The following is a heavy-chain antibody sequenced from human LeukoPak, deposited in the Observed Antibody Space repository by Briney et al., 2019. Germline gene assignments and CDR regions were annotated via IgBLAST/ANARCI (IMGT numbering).Heavy chain of an antibody. J-gene: IGHJ4*02. V-gene: IGHV3-7*01. Sequence: GGSLRLSCAASGFTFSTYWMTWVRQAPGKGLEWVANIKQGGSEKYYVDSVKGRFTISRDNAKNSLYLQMNSLRAEDTAAYYCARGYYDFWSGSYYFDSWGQGTLVTVSS. CDR3: ARGYYDFWSGSYYFDS. D-gene: IGHD3-3*01. CDR2: IKQGGSEK. CDR1: GFTFSTYW.